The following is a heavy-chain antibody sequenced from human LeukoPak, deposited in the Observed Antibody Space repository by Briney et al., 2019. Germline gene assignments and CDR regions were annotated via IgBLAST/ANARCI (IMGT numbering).Heavy chain of an antibody. Sequence: GGSLRPSCAASGFTFSSYSMNWVRQAPGKGLEWVSSISSSSSYIYYADSVKGRFTISRDNAKNSLYLQMNSLRAEDTAVYYCARGMTTVTTRFDPWGQGTLVTVSS. J-gene: IGHJ5*02. CDR2: ISSSSSYI. D-gene: IGHD4-17*01. V-gene: IGHV3-21*01. CDR3: ARGMTTVTTRFDP. CDR1: GFTFSSYS.